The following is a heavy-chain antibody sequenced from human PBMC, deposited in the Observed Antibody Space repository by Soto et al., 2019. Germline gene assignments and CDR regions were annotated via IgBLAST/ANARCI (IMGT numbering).Heavy chain of an antibody. Sequence: GSLRLSCAVSGFIFSDYYMDWVRRPPGKGLEWIGEIHHSGSINYNSSLKSRVTISADTSKNQFFLKLSSVTAADTAVYYCSRGGDAYKAGNYWGQGTLVTVSS. CDR1: GFIFSDYY. CDR3: SRGGDAYKAGNY. J-gene: IGHJ4*02. D-gene: IGHD1-1*01. CDR2: IHHSGSI. V-gene: IGHV4-34*01.